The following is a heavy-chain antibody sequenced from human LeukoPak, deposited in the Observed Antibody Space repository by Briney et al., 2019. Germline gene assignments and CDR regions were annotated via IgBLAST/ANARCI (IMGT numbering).Heavy chain of an antibody. J-gene: IGHJ4*02. CDR2: INHSGST. CDR1: GGSFSGYY. V-gene: IGHV4-34*01. D-gene: IGHD3-9*01. CDR3: ARGLALRYFDWLLYGYFDY. Sequence: SETPSLTCAVYGGSFSGYYWSWIRQPPGKGLEWIGEINHSGSTNYNPSLKSRVTISVDTSKNQFSLKLSSVTAADTAVYYCARGLALRYFDWLLYGYFDYWGQGTLVTVSS.